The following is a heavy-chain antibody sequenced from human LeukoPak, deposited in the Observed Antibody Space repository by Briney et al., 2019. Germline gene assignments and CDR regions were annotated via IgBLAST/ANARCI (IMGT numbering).Heavy chain of an antibody. CDR2: IIPIFGTA. Sequence: SVKVSCKASGGTFSSYAISWVRQAPGQGLEWMGGIIPIFGTANYAQKFQGRVTITADESTSTAYMELSSLRSDGTAVYYCARVPKYQRSSNAFDIWGQGTMVTVSS. J-gene: IGHJ3*02. V-gene: IGHV1-69*01. CDR1: GGTFSSYA. D-gene: IGHD6-25*01. CDR3: ARVPKYQRSSNAFDI.